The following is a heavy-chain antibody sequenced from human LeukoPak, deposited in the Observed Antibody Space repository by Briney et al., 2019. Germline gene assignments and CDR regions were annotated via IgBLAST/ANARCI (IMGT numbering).Heavy chain of an antibody. Sequence: SVKVSCKDSGGTFSNYAISWVRQAPGQGLEWMGGIITNFGTTNYAQKFQGRVTITADESTSTAYMELSSLRSEDTAVYYCARENRSYYSSGWYGLNWFDPWGQGTLVTVSS. J-gene: IGHJ5*02. CDR3: ARENRSYYSSGWYGLNWFDP. CDR2: IITNFGTT. D-gene: IGHD6-19*01. V-gene: IGHV1-69*13. CDR1: GGTFSNYA.